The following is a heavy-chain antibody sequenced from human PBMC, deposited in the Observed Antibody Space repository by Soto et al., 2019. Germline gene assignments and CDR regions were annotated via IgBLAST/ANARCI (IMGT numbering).Heavy chain of an antibody. CDR1: GFTFSSYA. V-gene: IGHV3-23*01. J-gene: IGHJ6*02. CDR2: ISGSGGST. CDR3: AKLVAYYYGMDV. Sequence: EVQLLESGGGLVQPGGSLRLSCAASGFTFSSYAMSWVRQAPGKGLEWVSAISGSGGSTYYADSVKGRFTISRDNSKNTLYLQMNSLRAEDTTVYYCAKLVAYYYGMDVWGQGTTVTVSS. D-gene: IGHD5-12*01.